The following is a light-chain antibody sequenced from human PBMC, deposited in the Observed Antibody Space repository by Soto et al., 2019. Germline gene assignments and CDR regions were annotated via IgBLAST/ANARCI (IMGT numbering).Light chain of an antibody. CDR2: SAS. V-gene: IGKV3-11*01. J-gene: IGKJ4*01. CDR1: QNVGND. CDR3: QQRSNWPPS. Sequence: EIVLTQSPATLSLSPGERATLSCRASQNVGNDLAWYHQKRGQAPRLLIYSASNRATGIPARFSGSGSGTDFNLTISSLEPEDFAAYYCQQRSNWPPSFGGGIKVEIK.